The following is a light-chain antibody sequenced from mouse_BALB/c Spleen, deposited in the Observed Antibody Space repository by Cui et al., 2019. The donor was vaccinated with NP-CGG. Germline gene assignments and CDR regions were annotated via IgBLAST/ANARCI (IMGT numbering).Light chain of an antibody. Sequence: LVTQESALTTSPGETVTLTCRSSTGAVTTSNYANWVQEKPDHLFTGLIGGTNNRAPGVPARFSGSLIGDKAALTITGAQTEDEAIYFCALWYSNHWVFGGGTKLTVL. CDR2: GTN. J-gene: IGLJ1*01. CDR1: TGAVTTSNY. V-gene: IGLV1*01. CDR3: ALWYSNHWV.